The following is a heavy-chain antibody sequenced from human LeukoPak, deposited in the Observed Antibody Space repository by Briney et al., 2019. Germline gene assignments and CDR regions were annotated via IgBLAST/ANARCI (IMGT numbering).Heavy chain of an antibody. CDR3: TARYCRSTSCYGEYFQR. D-gene: IGHD2-2*01. J-gene: IGHJ1*01. CDR2: IKSITDGGTT. V-gene: IGHV3-15*01. CDR1: GFTFSNAW. Sequence: GGSLRLSCAASGFTFSNAWMSWVRQAPGKGLEWVGRIKSITDGGTTDYAAPVKGRFTISRDDSKNTLYLQMNSLKTEDTAVYYCTARYCRSTSCYGEYFQRWGQGTLVTVSS.